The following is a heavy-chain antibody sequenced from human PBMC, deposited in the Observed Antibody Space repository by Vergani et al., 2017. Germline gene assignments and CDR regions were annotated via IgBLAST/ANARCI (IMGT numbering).Heavy chain of an antibody. CDR2: IIAYNGNT. Sequence: QVQLVQSGAEVKKPGASVKVSCKASGYTFTSYGISWVRQAPGQGLEWMGWIIAYNGNTNYAQKLQGRVTMTTDTSTSTAYMELWSLRSDETSVYYCARGHYYDSSGYYGAFDIWGQGTMVTVSS. V-gene: IGHV1-18*01. D-gene: IGHD3-22*01. J-gene: IGHJ3*02. CDR3: ARGHYYDSSGYYGAFDI. CDR1: GYTFTSYG.